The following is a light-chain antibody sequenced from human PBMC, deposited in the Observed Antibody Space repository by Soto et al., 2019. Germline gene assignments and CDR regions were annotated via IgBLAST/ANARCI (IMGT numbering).Light chain of an antibody. J-gene: IGKJ2*01. Sequence: EIVMTQSPATLSVSPGERATLSCRASQSVSSNLAWHQQKPGQAPRLLIYGASTRATGIPARFSGSGSGTEFTLTISSLQSEDFAVYYCQQYNNWPMYTFGQGTKVDIK. CDR2: GAS. CDR1: QSVSSN. CDR3: QQYNNWPMYT. V-gene: IGKV3-15*01.